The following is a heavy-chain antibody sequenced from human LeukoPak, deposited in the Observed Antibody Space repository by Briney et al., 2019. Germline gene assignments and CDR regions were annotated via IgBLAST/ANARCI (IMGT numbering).Heavy chain of an antibody. CDR2: IYSGGST. CDR1: GFTVSSNY. CDR3: ARRVGGIQLRA. V-gene: IGHV3-53*01. Sequence: QAGGSLRLSCAASGFTVSSNYMSWVRQAPGKGLEWVSVIYSGGSTYYADSVKGRFTISRDNSKNTLYLQMNSLRAEDTAVYYCARRVGGIQLRAWGQGTLVTVSS. J-gene: IGHJ5*02. D-gene: IGHD5-18*01.